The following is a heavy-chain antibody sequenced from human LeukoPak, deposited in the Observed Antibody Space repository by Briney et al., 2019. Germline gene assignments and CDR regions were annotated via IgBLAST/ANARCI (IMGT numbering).Heavy chain of an antibody. Sequence: GGFLRLSCAASGFTFSSYAMSWVRQAPGKGLEWVSVISGSGGSTFNADSVKGRFTISRDNSKNTLYLQMNSLRAEDTAVYYCAKTHVSTATTYYFDYWGQGTLVTVSS. V-gene: IGHV3-23*01. CDR2: ISGSGGST. CDR3: AKTHVSTATTYYFDY. J-gene: IGHJ4*02. D-gene: IGHD4-17*01. CDR1: GFTFSSYA.